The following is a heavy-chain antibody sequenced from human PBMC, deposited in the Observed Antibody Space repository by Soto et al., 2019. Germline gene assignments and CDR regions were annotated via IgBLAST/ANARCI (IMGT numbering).Heavy chain of an antibody. CDR3: ARGPSITIFWGYYYYGMDF. J-gene: IGHJ6*02. CDR1: GGTFSSYA. Sequence: SVKVSCKASGGTFSSYAISWVRQAPGQGLEWMGGIIPIFGTANYAQKFQGRVTITADESTSTAYMELSSLRSEDTAVYYCARGPSITIFWGYYYYGMDFWGQGTTVTVSS. CDR2: IIPIFGTA. D-gene: IGHD3-3*01. V-gene: IGHV1-69*13.